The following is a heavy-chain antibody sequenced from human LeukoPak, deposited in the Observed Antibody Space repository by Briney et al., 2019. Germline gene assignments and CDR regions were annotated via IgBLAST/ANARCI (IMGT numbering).Heavy chain of an antibody. J-gene: IGHJ4*02. CDR2: MNPNSGNT. CDR3: ARVGYYYDSSGYYYSY. V-gene: IGHV1-8*01. CDR1: GYTFTSYE. D-gene: IGHD3-22*01. Sequence: ASVKVSCKASGYTFTSYEINWVRQATGQGLEWMGWMNPNSGNTGYAQKFQGRVTMTRNTSISTAYMELSSLRSEDTAVYYCARVGYYYDSSGYYYSYWGQGTLVTVSS.